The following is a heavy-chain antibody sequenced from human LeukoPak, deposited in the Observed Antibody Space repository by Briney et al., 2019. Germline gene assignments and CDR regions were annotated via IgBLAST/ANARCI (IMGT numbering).Heavy chain of an antibody. V-gene: IGHV4-30-2*01. CDR2: IYHSGST. CDR3: AGDEGITGTNYGMDV. J-gene: IGHJ6*02. Sequence: PSQTLSLTCAVSGGSISSGGYSWSWIRQPPGKGLEWIGYIYHSGSTYYNPSLKSRVTISVDRSKNQFSLKLSSVTAADTAVYYCAGDEGITGTNYGMDVWGQGTTVTVSS. D-gene: IGHD1-20*01. CDR1: GGSISSGGYS.